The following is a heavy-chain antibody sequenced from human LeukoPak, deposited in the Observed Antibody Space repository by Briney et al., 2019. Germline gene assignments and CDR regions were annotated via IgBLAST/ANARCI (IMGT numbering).Heavy chain of an antibody. CDR3: ARVLRAYQTDY. V-gene: IGHV3-30*01. Sequence: GGSLRLSCAASGFTFSSYAMHWVRQAPGKGLEWVAVISYDGSNKYYADSVKGRFTISRDNSKNTLYLQMNSLRAGDTAVYYCARVLRAYQTDYWGQGTLVTVSS. D-gene: IGHD2-2*01. CDR1: GFTFSSYA. J-gene: IGHJ4*02. CDR2: ISYDGSNK.